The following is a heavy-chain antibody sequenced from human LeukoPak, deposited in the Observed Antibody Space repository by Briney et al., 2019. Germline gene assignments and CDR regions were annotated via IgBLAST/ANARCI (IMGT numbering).Heavy chain of an antibody. D-gene: IGHD6-13*01. Sequence: GGSLRLSCAASEFSVGSNYMTWVRQAPGKGLEWVSLIYSGGSTYYADSVKGRFTISRDNSKNTLYLQMNSLRAEDTAVYYCATLAAAPDWGQGTLVTVSS. CDR1: EFSVGSNY. CDR3: ATLAAAPD. V-gene: IGHV3-66*01. J-gene: IGHJ4*02. CDR2: IYSGGST.